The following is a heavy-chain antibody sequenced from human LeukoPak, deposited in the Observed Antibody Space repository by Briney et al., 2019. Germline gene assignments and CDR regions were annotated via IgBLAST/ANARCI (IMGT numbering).Heavy chain of an antibody. J-gene: IGHJ3*02. CDR1: GFTFSSYG. Sequence: GGSLRLSCAASGFTFSSYGMHWVRQAPGKGLEWVAVISYDGSNKYYADSVKGRFTISRDNPKNTLYLQMNSLRAEDTAVYYCAKDRSIAAGDDAFDIWGQGTMVTVSS. CDR2: ISYDGSNK. CDR3: AKDRSIAAGDDAFDI. D-gene: IGHD6-13*01. V-gene: IGHV3-30*18.